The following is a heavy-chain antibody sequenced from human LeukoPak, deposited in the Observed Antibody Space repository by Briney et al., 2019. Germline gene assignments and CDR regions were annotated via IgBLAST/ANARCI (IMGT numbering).Heavy chain of an antibody. V-gene: IGHV3-30*18. J-gene: IGHJ4*02. CDR1: GCTFSTYG. D-gene: IGHD6-13*01. CDR3: AKDWVPLAGYSSWIDY. CDR2: ILYDGTNK. Sequence: GGSLTLSCAASGCTFSTYGMHWVRQAPGKGLEWMTFILYDGTNKYYADSVKGRFTVSRDNSKNTLYLQMNSLRDEDTAVYYCAKDWVPLAGYSSWIDYWGQGTLVTVSS.